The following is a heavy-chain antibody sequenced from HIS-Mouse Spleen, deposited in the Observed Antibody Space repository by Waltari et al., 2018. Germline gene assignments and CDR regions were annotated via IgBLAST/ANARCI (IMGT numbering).Heavy chain of an antibody. Sequence: QVQLQESGPGLVKPSQTLSLTCTVSGGSISSGGYYWSWIRQHPGKGLEWIGYIYYSGSTYYNPSRKSRVTISVDTSKNQFSLKLSSVTAADTAVYYCAREKGYYGSGSYYYYYYGMDVWGQGTTVTVSS. J-gene: IGHJ6*02. CDR1: GGSISSGGYY. D-gene: IGHD3-10*01. V-gene: IGHV4-31*03. CDR2: IYYSGST. CDR3: AREKGYYGSGSYYYYYYGMDV.